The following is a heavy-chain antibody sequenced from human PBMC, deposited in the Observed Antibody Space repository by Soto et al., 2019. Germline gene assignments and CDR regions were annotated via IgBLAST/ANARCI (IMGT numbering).Heavy chain of an antibody. V-gene: IGHV4-4*07. CDR1: GGSISSDY. J-gene: IGHJ5*02. D-gene: IGHD6-13*01. CDR3: AREPTTAGTVNWFDP. Sequence: VQLQESGPGLVKPSETLSLICTVSGGSISSDYLSWIRQPAGKELEWIGRVYTSGYSNSNPSLKSRVTMSVDTSKKQCSLNLRSVTAADTAVYYCAREPTTAGTVNWFDPWGQGTLVTVSS. CDR2: VYTSGYS.